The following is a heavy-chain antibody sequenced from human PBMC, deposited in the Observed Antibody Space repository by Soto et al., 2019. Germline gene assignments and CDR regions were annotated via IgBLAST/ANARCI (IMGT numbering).Heavy chain of an antibody. D-gene: IGHD6-13*01. CDR3: AKDLYEFSAAGTVPSEFYP. J-gene: IGHJ5*02. CDR2: ISGSGGST. V-gene: IGHV3-23*01. CDR1: GFTFGSDA. Sequence: GGSLMLSCAASGFTFGSDAMSWVREGPGKGLEWVSAISGSGGSTYYADSVKGRFTISRDNSKNTLYLQMNSLRAEDTAVYYCAKDLYEFSAAGTVPSEFYPCAHETLITVAS.